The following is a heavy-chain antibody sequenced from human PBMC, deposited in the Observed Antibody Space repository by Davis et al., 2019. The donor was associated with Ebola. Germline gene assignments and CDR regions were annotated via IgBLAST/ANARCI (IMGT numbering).Heavy chain of an antibody. CDR1: GYTFTGYY. CDR2: IIPIFGTA. D-gene: IGHD5-18*01. J-gene: IGHJ4*02. CDR3: ASPSVDVDTAMVN. Sequence: SVKVSCKASGYTFTGYYMHWVRQAPGQGLEWMGGIIPIFGTANYAQKFQGRVTITADESTSTAYMELSSLRSEDTAVYYCASPSVDVDTAMVNWGQGTLVTVSS. V-gene: IGHV1-69*13.